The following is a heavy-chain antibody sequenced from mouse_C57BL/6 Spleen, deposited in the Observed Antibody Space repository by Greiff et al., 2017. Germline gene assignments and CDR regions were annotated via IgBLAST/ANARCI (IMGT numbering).Heavy chain of an antibody. V-gene: IGHV10-1*01. CDR2: IRSKSNNYAT. Sequence: EVMLVESGGGLVQPKGSLKLSCAASGFSFNTYAMNWVRQAPGKGLEWVARIRSKSNNYATYYADSVKDRFTISRDDSESMLYLQMNNLKTEDTAMYYCVRHREGSYFDVWGTGTTVTVSS. CDR3: VRHREGSYFDV. CDR1: GFSFNTYA. J-gene: IGHJ1*03.